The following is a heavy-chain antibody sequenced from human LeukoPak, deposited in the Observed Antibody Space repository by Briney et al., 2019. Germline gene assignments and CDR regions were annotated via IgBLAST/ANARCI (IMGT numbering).Heavy chain of an antibody. CDR3: ATITGYSGYDVAFDI. V-gene: IGHV4-59*12. CDR1: GGSFSGYY. D-gene: IGHD5-12*01. CDR2: IYYSGST. Sequence: SETLSLTCAVYGGSFSGYYWSWIRQPPGKGLEWIGYIYYSGSTNYNPSLKSRVTISVDTSKNQFSLKLSSVTAADTAVYYCATITGYSGYDVAFDIWGQGTMVTVSS. J-gene: IGHJ3*02.